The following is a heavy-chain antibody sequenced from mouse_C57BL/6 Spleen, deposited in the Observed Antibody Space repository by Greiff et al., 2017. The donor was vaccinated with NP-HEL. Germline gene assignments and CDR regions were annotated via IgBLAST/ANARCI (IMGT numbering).Heavy chain of an antibody. CDR1: GYTFTSYW. J-gene: IGHJ3*01. Sequence: QVQLQQPGAELVRPGSSVKLSCKASGYTFTSYWMDWVKQRPGQGLEWIGNIYPSDSETHYNQKFKDKATLTVDKSSSTAYMQLSSLTSEDSAVYYCAREGDYYGSSYAWFAYWGQGTLVTVSA. V-gene: IGHV1-61*01. D-gene: IGHD1-1*01. CDR2: IYPSDSET. CDR3: AREGDYYGSSYAWFAY.